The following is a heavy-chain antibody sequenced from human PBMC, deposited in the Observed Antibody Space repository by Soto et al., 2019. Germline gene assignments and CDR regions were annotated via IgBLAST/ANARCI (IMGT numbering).Heavy chain of an antibody. V-gene: IGHV1-46*01. J-gene: IGHJ6*02. Sequence: ASVKVSCKASGGTFSSYAISWVRQAPGQGLEWMGIINPSGGSTSYAQKFQGRVTMTRDTSTSTVYMELSSLRSEDTAVYYCAIGANYYYGMDVWGQGTTVTVSS. CDR3: AIGANYYYGMDV. CDR2: INPSGGST. CDR1: GGTFSSYA.